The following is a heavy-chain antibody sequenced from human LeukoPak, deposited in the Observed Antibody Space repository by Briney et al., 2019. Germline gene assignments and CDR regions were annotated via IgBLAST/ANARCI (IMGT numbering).Heavy chain of an antibody. D-gene: IGHD1-14*01. CDR3: ARDRNREHLGH. V-gene: IGHV3-66*02. CDR2: IYSGGST. CDR1: GFTVSSNY. Sequence: PGGSLRLSCAASGFTVSSNYMSWVRQAPGKGLEWVSLIYSGGSTLYADSVEGRFTIYRDNSKNTLYLQMNSLRAEDTAVYYCARDRNREHLGHWGQGTLVTVSS. J-gene: IGHJ5*02.